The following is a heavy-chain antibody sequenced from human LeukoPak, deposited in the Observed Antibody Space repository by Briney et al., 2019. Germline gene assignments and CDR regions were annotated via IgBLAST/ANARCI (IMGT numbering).Heavy chain of an antibody. CDR3: ARTDFYYDSSGYYYGLWGDDAFDI. J-gene: IGHJ3*02. CDR2: INPSGGST. Sequence: ASVKVSCKASGYTFTSYYMHWVRQAPGQGLEWMGIINPSGGSTSYAQKFQGRVTMTRDASTSTVYMELSSLRSEDTAVYYCARTDFYYDSSGYYYGLWGDDAFDIWGQGTMVTVSS. D-gene: IGHD3-22*01. CDR1: GYTFTSYY. V-gene: IGHV1-46*01.